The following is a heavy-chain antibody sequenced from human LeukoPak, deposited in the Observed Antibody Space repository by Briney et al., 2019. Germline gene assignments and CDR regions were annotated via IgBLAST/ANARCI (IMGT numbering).Heavy chain of an antibody. V-gene: IGHV4-59*08. CDR3: ARSVYSSGWYEAFDI. CDR1: GGSISSYY. Sequence: SETLSLTCTVSGGSISSYYWSWIRQPPGKGLEWIGYIYYSGSTNYNPSLKSRVTISVDTSKGQFSLKLSSVTAADTAVYYCARSVYSSGWYEAFDIWGQGTMVTVSS. D-gene: IGHD6-19*01. CDR2: IYYSGST. J-gene: IGHJ3*02.